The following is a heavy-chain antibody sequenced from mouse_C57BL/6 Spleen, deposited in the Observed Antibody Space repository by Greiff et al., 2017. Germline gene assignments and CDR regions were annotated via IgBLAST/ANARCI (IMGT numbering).Heavy chain of an antibody. V-gene: IGHV1-62-2*01. CDR3: AGSDNRAYYFDY. CDR2: FYHGSGSI. J-gene: IGHJ2*01. CDR1: GYSFTEYS. Sequence: VQLQQSGADLVKPGASVKLSCNASGYSFTEYSIHRVKQRFGQGIEWIGWFYHGSGSIKYNEKFKDKVTLTAGKSTSTLYMELSSLTTKDSAVYFCAGSDNRAYYFDYWGQGTTVTVSA. D-gene: IGHD3-3*01.